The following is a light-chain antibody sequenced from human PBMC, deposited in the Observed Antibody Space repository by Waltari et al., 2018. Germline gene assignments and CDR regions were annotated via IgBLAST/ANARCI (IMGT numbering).Light chain of an antibody. CDR2: KAS. CDR3: QRYDDYPPT. V-gene: IGKV1-5*03. J-gene: IGKJ4*01. CDR1: QSISHW. Sequence: IQMTPSPSTLSASVGDRVPITCRASQSISHWLAWYQQKPGKAPKLLSSKASSLEKEVPSRFSGSGSGTEFTLTITNLQPDDFATFYCQRYDDYPPTFGGGTKVEIK.